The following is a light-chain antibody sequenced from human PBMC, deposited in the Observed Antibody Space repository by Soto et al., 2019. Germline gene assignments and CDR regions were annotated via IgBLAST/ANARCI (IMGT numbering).Light chain of an antibody. CDR2: GAS. CDR1: QIVSSSY. CDR3: QQHWTYPLT. V-gene: IGKV3-20*01. Sequence: DIVLPKSPVHLPLYLSKSGKIVVKGSQIVSSSYLAWYQQKPGQAPRLLIYGASNRATGIPDRFSGSGSGTNFTPTISSLQPEDFATYYCQQHWTYPLTFCGGTKVDIK. J-gene: IGKJ4*01.